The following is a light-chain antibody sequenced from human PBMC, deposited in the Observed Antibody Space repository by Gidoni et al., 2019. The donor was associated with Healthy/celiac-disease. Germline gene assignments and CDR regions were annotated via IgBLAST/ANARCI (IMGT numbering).Light chain of an antibody. CDR1: QSVLYSSNNKNY. J-gene: IGKJ1*01. CDR3: QQYYSTPWT. Sequence: DIVMTQSPESLAVSLGERATINCKSSQSVLYSSNNKNYLAWYQQKPGQPPKLLIYWASTRESGVPARFSGSGSGTDFTLTISSLQAEDVAVYYCQQYYSTPWTFGQGTKVEIK. CDR2: WAS. V-gene: IGKV4-1*01.